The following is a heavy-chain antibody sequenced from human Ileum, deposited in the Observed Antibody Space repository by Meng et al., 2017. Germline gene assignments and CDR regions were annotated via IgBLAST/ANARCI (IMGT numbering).Heavy chain of an antibody. J-gene: IGHJ5*02. Sequence: QVQLQESGPGLVKPSQTLSLTCTFSGGSISSCDYYLSWIRQPPGKGLEWIGYIYYSGSTYYNPSLKSRVTISVDTSKNQFSLKLSSVTAADTAVYYCARENTIFGVVWGSWFDPWGQGTLVTVSS. CDR2: IYYSGST. D-gene: IGHD3-3*01. CDR1: GGSISSCDYY. V-gene: IGHV4-30-4*01. CDR3: ARENTIFGVVWGSWFDP.